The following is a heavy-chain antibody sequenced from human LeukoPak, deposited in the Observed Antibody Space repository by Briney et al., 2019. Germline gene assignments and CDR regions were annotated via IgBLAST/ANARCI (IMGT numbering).Heavy chain of an antibody. CDR3: ARETYYSDTSAYSELDF. D-gene: IGHD3-22*01. Sequence: GASVKVSCKASGYTFTSYDINWVRQAPGQGLEWMGWINPNTGGTSYAQKFQGRVTMTRDTSSGTVSMDLNRLKSDDTAVYYCARETYYSDTSAYSELDFWGQGTLVTVSS. CDR1: GYTFTSYD. CDR2: INPNTGGT. J-gene: IGHJ4*02. V-gene: IGHV1-2*02.